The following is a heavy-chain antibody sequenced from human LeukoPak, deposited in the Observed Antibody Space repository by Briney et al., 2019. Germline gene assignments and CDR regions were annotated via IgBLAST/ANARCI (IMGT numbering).Heavy chain of an antibody. Sequence: SETLSLSCAVYGGSFSGYYWSWIRQPPGKGLEWIGEINHSGSTNYNPSLKSRVTISVDTSKNQFSLKLSSVTATDTAVYYCARVKRGYSYGYPYCYYMDVWGKGTTVTVSS. J-gene: IGHJ6*03. CDR3: ARVKRGYSYGYPYCYYMDV. CDR1: GGSFSGYY. D-gene: IGHD5-18*01. V-gene: IGHV4-34*01. CDR2: INHSGST.